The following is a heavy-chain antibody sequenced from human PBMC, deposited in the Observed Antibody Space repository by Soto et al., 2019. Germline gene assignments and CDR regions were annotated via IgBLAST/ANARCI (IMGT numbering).Heavy chain of an antibody. CDR1: GFTFSSYS. J-gene: IGHJ4*02. Sequence: PGGSLRLSCVPSGFTFSSYSMVWVRQAPGKGLQWVSYIFATGATIYYADSVKGRFTVSRDNAKNSLFLLMNSLRAEDTCIYYCARDKDWAFDYWGQGTLVTVSS. CDR3: ARDKDWAFDY. CDR2: IFATGATI. D-gene: IGHD3-9*01. V-gene: IGHV3-48*03.